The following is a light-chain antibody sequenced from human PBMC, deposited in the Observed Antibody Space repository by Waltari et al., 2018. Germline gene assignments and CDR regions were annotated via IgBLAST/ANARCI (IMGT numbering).Light chain of an antibody. V-gene: IGKV1-39*01. Sequence: DIQMTQSPSSLSASVGDRVTITCRASQRISSYLNWYQQQPGKAPKLLIYAASSLQSGVPSRFSGSGSGTDFTLTISSLQPEDFATYYCQQSYSTPRTFGQGTKLEIK. CDR2: AAS. CDR3: QQSYSTPRT. J-gene: IGKJ2*01. CDR1: QRISSY.